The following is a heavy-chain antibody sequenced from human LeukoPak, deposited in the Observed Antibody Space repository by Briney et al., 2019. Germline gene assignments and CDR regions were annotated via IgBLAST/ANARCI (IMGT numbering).Heavy chain of an antibody. CDR3: ARGVPHVGYDFWSGYFRQYYFDY. J-gene: IGHJ4*02. CDR2: IYHSGST. D-gene: IGHD3-3*01. CDR1: GGSISSGGYS. V-gene: IGHV4-30-2*01. Sequence: SETLSLTCAVSGGSISSGGYSWRWIRQPPGKGLEWIGYIYHSGSTYYNPSLKSRATISVDRSKNQFSLKLSSVTAADTAVYYCARGVPHVGYDFWSGYFRQYYFDYWGQGTLVTVSS.